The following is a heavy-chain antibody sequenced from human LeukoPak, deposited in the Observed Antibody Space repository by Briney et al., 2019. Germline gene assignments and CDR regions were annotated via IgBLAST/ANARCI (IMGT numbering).Heavy chain of an antibody. V-gene: IGHV3-7*01. CDR2: IKQDGSEK. J-gene: IGHJ4*02. D-gene: IGHD6-19*01. Sequence: GGSLRLSCAASGFTLSSYWMSWVRQAPGKGLEWVANIKQDGSEKYYVDSVKGRFTISRDNAKNSLYLQMNSLRAEDTAVYYCASLVYSSGWFDYWGQGTLVTVSS. CDR3: ASLVYSSGWFDY. CDR1: GFTLSSYW.